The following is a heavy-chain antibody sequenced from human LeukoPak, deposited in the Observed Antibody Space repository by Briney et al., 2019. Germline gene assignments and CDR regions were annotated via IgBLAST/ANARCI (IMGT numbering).Heavy chain of an antibody. Sequence: SETLSLTCTVSGDSISRSNYYWAWIRQPPGKGLEWIGTIYYTGNTYYNPSLKSRVSISNDTSKQQFSLSLNSVTAADTAMYYCGASELERRPRVATDYWGQGTLVTVSS. CDR3: GASELERRPRVATDY. V-gene: IGHV4-39*07. D-gene: IGHD1-1*01. CDR1: GDSISRSNYY. J-gene: IGHJ4*02. CDR2: IYYTGNT.